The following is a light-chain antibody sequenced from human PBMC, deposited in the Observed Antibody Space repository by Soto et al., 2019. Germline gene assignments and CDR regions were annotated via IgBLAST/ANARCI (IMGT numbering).Light chain of an antibody. CDR2: AAS. Sequence: DIQRTQSPSSLSSSVGDRVTITCRASQSISSYLNWYQQKPGKAPKLLIFAASTLVRGVPSRFSGRGSGTEFTLTISSLQPDDFATYYCQQYNSYSRTFGQGTKVDIK. V-gene: IGKV1-5*01. CDR1: QSISSY. J-gene: IGKJ1*01. CDR3: QQYNSYSRT.